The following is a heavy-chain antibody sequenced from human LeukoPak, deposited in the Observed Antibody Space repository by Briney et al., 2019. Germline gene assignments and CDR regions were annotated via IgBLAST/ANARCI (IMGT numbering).Heavy chain of an antibody. CDR2: INHSGST. Sequence: ASETLSLTCGVYGGSFSGYYWSWIRQPPGKGLEWIGEINHSGSTNYNPSLKSRVTISVDTSKNQFSLKLSSVTAADTAVYYCARHERWLQPSFDYWGQGTLVTVSS. CDR1: GGSFSGYY. J-gene: IGHJ4*02. V-gene: IGHV4-34*01. CDR3: ARHERWLQPSFDY. D-gene: IGHD5-24*01.